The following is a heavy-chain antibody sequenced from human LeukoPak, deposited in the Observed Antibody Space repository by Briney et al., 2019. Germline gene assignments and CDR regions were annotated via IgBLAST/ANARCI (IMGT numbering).Heavy chain of an antibody. CDR3: ARIAPSGTYFDY. V-gene: IGHV3-23*01. Sequence: GGSLRLSCIASGFIFGNSPMTWVRQAPGEGLAWVSAISANGGSTYYADSVKGRFTVSRDTSQNTLYLQMNGLRVEDTAVYYCARIAPSGTYFDYWGQGTPVTVSS. J-gene: IGHJ4*02. D-gene: IGHD1-26*01. CDR1: GFIFGNSP. CDR2: ISANGGST.